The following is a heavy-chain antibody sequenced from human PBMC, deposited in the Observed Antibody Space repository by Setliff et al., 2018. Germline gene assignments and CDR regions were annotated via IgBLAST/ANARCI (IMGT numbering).Heavy chain of an antibody. V-gene: IGHV4-4*08. Sequence: SETLSLTCTVSGGSINNYYWSWIRQSPGKGLEWIGYIDTSGSTDYNPSLKSRVTISADTSNNSFSLNLFSVTAADTAVYYCAGRDYSGGDSWGHGTLVTVSS. CDR2: IDTSGST. CDR1: GGSINNYY. CDR3: AGRDYSGGDS. D-gene: IGHD4-4*01. J-gene: IGHJ5*01.